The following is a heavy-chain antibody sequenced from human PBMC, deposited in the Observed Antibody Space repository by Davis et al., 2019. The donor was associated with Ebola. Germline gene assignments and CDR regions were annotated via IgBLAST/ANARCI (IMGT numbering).Heavy chain of an antibody. J-gene: IGHJ4*02. D-gene: IGHD3-22*01. CDR3: AREAYYYDSTGYYYDIPDLFDY. Sequence: GSLRPSCAASGFTLSDYYMSWIRQAPGKGPEWVSYISSNSTNKKYADSVKGRFTISRDDAKNSLYLQMNSLRAEDTAVYYCAREAYYYDSTGYYYDIPDLFDYWGQGTLVTVSS. V-gene: IGHV3-11*06. CDR1: GFTLSDYY. CDR2: ISSNSTNK.